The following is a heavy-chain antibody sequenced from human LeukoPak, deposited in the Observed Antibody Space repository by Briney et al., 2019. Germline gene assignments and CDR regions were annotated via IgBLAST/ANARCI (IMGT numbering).Heavy chain of an antibody. CDR1: GGSFSSHY. J-gene: IGHJ3*02. Sequence: WETLSLTCTVSGGSFSSHYWSWIRQPPGKGLEWMGYIYYRGSTNYNPSLKSRVTISVDTSKNQFSLKLSSVTAADTAVYYCGRGLAAAGNFAFDIWGQGTMVTVSS. CDR3: GRGLAAAGNFAFDI. V-gene: IGHV4-59*11. D-gene: IGHD6-13*01. CDR2: IYYRGST.